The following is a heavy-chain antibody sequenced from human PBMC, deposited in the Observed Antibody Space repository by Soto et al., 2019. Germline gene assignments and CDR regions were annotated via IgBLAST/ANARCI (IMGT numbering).Heavy chain of an antibody. V-gene: IGHV3-66*01. J-gene: IGHJ4*02. Sequence: EVQLAESGGGLVQPGGSLRLSCAASGFTVSKNYMNWVRQAPGKGLEWVSVIYGGGTTDYADSVKGRFTISRDNSMNPLHLQMNSLRAEDTAVYYCASLSNSARYIDFWGQGTLVTVSS. CDR3: ASLSNSARYIDF. CDR1: GFTVSKNY. D-gene: IGHD1-26*01. CDR2: IYGGGTT.